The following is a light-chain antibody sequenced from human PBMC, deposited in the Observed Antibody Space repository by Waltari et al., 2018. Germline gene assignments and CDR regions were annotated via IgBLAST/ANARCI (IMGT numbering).Light chain of an antibody. CDR3: MQARQTPWT. CDR2: LVS. CDR1: QSLLHSSGYTF. Sequence: DIVMTQSPLSLPVSPGEPASISCRSSQSLLHSSGYTFLDWYLQKTGQSPQLLIYLVSNRASGVPDRFSGSGSGTDFKLKISRVEAEDVGVYYCMQARQTPWTFGQGTKVEIK. V-gene: IGKV2-28*01. J-gene: IGKJ1*01.